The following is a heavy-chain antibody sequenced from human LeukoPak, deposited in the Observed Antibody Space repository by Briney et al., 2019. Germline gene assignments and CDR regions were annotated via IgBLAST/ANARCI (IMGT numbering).Heavy chain of an antibody. V-gene: IGHV4-59*01. D-gene: IGHD6-19*01. Sequence: SETLSLTCTVSGGSISSYYWSWIRQPPGEGLEWIGYIYYSGSTNYNPSLKSRVTISVDTSKNQFSLKLSSVTAADTAVYYCARQTGIAVAGARNYYYGMDVWGQGTTVTVSS. CDR3: ARQTGIAVAGARNYYYGMDV. J-gene: IGHJ6*02. CDR2: IYYSGST. CDR1: GGSISSYY.